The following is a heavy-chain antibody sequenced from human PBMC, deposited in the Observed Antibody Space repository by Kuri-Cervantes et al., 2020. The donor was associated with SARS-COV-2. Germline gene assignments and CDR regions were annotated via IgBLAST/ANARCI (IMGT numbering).Heavy chain of an antibody. D-gene: IGHD3-10*01. Sequence: GGSRRLSCAASGFTFSSYWMHWVRQAPGKGLVWVSRINSDGSSTSYADSVKGRFTIPRDNAKNTLYLQMNSLRAEDTAVYYCARDHSDYYGSGSYYYYYYYMDVWGKGTKVTVSS. V-gene: IGHV3-74*01. CDR3: ARDHSDYYGSGSYYYYYYYMDV. CDR1: GFTFSSYW. J-gene: IGHJ6*03. CDR2: INSDGSST.